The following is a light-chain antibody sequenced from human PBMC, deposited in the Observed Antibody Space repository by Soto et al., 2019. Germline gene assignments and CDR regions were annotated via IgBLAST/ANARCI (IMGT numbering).Light chain of an antibody. CDR2: DAS. CDR3: QQYNSDSRT. Sequence: DSQMTQSPSTLSASVGDRVTITCRASQSISTWLAWYQQKPGKAPKLLSFDASNLESGVPSRFSGSGSGTEFTLTIDSLQPDDFATYYCQQYNSDSRTFGQGTELDIK. CDR1: QSISTW. J-gene: IGKJ1*01. V-gene: IGKV1-5*01.